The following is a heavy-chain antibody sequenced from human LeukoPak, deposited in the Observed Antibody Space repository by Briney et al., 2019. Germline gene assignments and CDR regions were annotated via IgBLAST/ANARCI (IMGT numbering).Heavy chain of an antibody. J-gene: IGHJ5*02. V-gene: IGHV4-30-4*01. CDR1: GGSISNGDYY. D-gene: IGHD2-15*01. CDR2: IYYSGNT. CDR3: ARRRGYCSGGSCYDWFDP. Sequence: PSETLSLTCSVSGGSISNGDYYWSWIRQPPGKGLEWIGYIYYSGNTYYNPSLKSRVAISVDLSKNQFPLRLSSVTAADTAVYYCARRRGYCSGGSCYDWFDPWGQGTLVTVSS.